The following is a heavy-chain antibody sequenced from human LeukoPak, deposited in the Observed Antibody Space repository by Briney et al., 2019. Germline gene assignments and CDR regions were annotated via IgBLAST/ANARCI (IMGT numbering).Heavy chain of an antibody. CDR2: IYYSGNT. J-gene: IGHJ6*03. CDR3: AREVWLTTVVTPYYYYYYMDV. V-gene: IGHV4-59*01. Sequence: SETLSLTCTVSGGYISSYSWSWIRQPPGKGLEWIGYIYYSGNTNYNPSLKSRVTISVDTSKNQFSLKLSSVTAADTAVYYCAREVWLTTVVTPYYYYYYMDVWGKGTTVTVSS. CDR1: GGYISSYS. D-gene: IGHD4-23*01.